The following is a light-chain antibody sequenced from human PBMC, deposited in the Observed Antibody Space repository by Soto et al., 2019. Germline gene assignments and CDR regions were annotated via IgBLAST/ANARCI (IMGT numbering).Light chain of an antibody. V-gene: IGKV3-11*01. CDR1: QRVSRY. J-gene: IGKJ2*01. Sequence: EIVLTQSPATLSLSPGERATLSCRASQRVSRYLVGYQQKPGQAPRLLIYDASNRATGIPARFSGSVSWTDFPRAISSLEPEGLAVYYCQDRGGWPWSFGEGMKLVIK. CDR2: DAS. CDR3: QDRGGWPWS.